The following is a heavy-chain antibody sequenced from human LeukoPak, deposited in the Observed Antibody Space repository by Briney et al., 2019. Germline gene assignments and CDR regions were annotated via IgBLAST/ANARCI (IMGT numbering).Heavy chain of an antibody. CDR2: IYYSGST. V-gene: IGHV4-39*07. CDR1: GGSISSSSYY. D-gene: IGHD3-22*01. CDR3: AREYYYDSSGYQWGPPLYNWFDP. Sequence: SETLSLPCTVSGGSISSSSYYWGWIRPPPGKGLEWIGIIYYSGSTYYNPSLKSRVTISVDTSKNQFSLKLTSVTAADTAVYYCAREYYYDSSGYQWGPPLYNWFDPWGQGTLVTVSS. J-gene: IGHJ5*02.